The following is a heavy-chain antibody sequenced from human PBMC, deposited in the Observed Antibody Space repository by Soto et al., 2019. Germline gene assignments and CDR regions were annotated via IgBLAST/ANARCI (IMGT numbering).Heavy chain of an antibody. CDR2: IYNDGTYS. Sequence: EVQLVESVGGLVPPGGSVRLSCAASGFIFKMYWMHWVRQSPGKGLVWISRIYNDGTYSDYADSVRGRFTISRDNVNVTLYLQMNNLRAEDSGLYYCTRGPRPISTGTGAYWGQGTQVTVSS. CDR1: GFIFKMYW. J-gene: IGHJ4*02. D-gene: IGHD3-10*01. V-gene: IGHV3-74*01. CDR3: TRGPRPISTGTGAY.